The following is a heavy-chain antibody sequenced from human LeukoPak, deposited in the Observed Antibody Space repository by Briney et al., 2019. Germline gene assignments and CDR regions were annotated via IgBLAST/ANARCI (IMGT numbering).Heavy chain of an antibody. V-gene: IGHV4-39*01. D-gene: IGHD3-22*01. Sequence: PSETLSLTCTVSGGSISSSSYYWGWIRQPPGEGLEWIGSIYYSGSTYYNPSRKSRVTISVDTSKNQFSLKLRSVTAADTAVYYCARAIVVANDAFDIWGQGTMVTVSS. CDR1: GGSISSSSYY. CDR3: ARAIVVANDAFDI. CDR2: IYYSGST. J-gene: IGHJ3*02.